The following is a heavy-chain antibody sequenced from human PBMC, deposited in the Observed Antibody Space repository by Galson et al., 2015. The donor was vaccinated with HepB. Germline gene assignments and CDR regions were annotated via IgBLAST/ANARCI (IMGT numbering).Heavy chain of an antibody. CDR2: INRSSGGT. CDR1: GYTFTAYY. D-gene: IGHD2-15*01. V-gene: IGHV1-46*01. J-gene: IGHJ4*02. Sequence: SVKVSCKASGYTFTAYYIHWVRQAPGQGLEWVGIINRSSGGTNYAQKFQGRGTMTRYRSTSTVKTDLRSMKSDDTAIYYCARGADLGYCSGKNCYHPQYLNNWGQGTLVTVSS. CDR3: ARGADLGYCSGKNCYHPQYLNN.